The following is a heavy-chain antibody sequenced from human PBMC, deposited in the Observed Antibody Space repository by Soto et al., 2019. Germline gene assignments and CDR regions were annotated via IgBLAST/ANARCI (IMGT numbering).Heavy chain of an antibody. J-gene: IGHJ4*02. CDR2: FYSGDSDT. CDR1: GYSFANYC. V-gene: IGHV5-51*01. CDR3: ARGSSGFYDY. Sequence: GESLKIACKGSGYSFANYCIAWVRQMPGKGLEWMGIFYSGDSDTRYSPSFQGQVVISGDKSINTAYLQWTSLKASDTAMYYCARGSSGFYDYWGQGTLVTVSS. D-gene: IGHD6-19*01.